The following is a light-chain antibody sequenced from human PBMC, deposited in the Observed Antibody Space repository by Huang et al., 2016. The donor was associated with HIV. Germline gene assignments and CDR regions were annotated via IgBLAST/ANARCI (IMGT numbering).Light chain of an antibody. CDR1: QSLFFSSNKRSY. CDR2: WAS. CDR3: QQYYHNPLA. Sequence: DIVMTQFPDSLTVSLCERAPINCRSSQSLFFSSNKRSYVAWYKKKPGQPPELVIYWASARETGVPHRYSGSEPEKQFTLTINSLQAENVTVYYCQQYYHNPLACGGGTKVEI. J-gene: IGKJ4*01. V-gene: IGKV4-1*01.